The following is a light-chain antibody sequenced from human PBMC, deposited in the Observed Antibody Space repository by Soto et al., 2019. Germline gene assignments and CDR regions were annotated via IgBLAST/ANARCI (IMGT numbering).Light chain of an antibody. V-gene: IGKV3-20*01. J-gene: IGKJ1*01. CDR3: QHHGASRRSWT. CDR1: QTVASNY. CDR2: GAS. Sequence: TVLTQSPGTLSLSPGERATLSCRASQTVASNYLAWYQQKPGQAPRLLIYGASSRATGTPDRFSGSGSGTDFPLTITMREHDDFAVYYCQHHGASRRSWTFGQGPKVEIK.